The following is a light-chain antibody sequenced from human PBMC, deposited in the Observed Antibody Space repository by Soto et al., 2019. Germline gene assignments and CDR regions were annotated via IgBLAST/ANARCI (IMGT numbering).Light chain of an antibody. V-gene: IGLV4-69*01. J-gene: IGLJ2*01. CDR3: QTWVTGIHI. Sequence: QSVLTQSPSASASLGASVKLTCTRSSGHSNYAIAWHQQQPEKGPRFLMKLNSDGSHSKGDGLPDRFSGSSSGAERYLTISPLPSEEEADYYCQTWVTGIHIFGGGTKLTVL. CDR2: LNSDGSH. CDR1: SGHSNYA.